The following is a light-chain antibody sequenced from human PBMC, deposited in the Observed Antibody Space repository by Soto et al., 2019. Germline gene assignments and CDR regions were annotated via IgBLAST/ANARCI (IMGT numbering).Light chain of an antibody. CDR1: SSDVGTYNL. Sequence: SVLTQPASVSGSPGQSITISCTGTSSDVGTYNLVSWHQHHPGKAPKLIIYEGSKRPSGVSNRFSGSKPGNTASLTISGLQAEDEADYYCCSFAVGSTLVFGGGTQLTAL. V-gene: IGLV2-23*01. J-gene: IGLJ2*01. CDR3: CSFAVGSTLV. CDR2: EGS.